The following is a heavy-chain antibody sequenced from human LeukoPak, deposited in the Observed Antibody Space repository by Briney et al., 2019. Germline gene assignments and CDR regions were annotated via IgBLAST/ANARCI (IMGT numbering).Heavy chain of an antibody. D-gene: IGHD3-22*01. V-gene: IGHV4-31*11. CDR2: IYYSGST. J-gene: IGHJ3*02. CDR1: GGSFSDYY. Sequence: PSETLSLTCAVYGGSFSDYYWSWIRQLPGKGLECIGFIYYSGSTFYNPSLKSRVTISIDTSKNQFSLKLSSVTAADTAVYYCASLYYFDSSGYYYGKADIWGQGTMVTVSS. CDR3: ASLYYFDSSGYYYGKADI.